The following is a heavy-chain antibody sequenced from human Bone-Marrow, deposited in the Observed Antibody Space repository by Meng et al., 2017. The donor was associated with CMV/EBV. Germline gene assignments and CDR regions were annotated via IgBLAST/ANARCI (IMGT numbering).Heavy chain of an antibody. CDR3: ARDSLSVRFLEWWSDAFDI. J-gene: IGHJ3*02. V-gene: IGHV1-69*05. Sequence: SVKVSCKASGGTFSSYAISWVRQAPGQGLEWMGGIIPIFGTANYAQKFQGRVTITTDESTSTAYMELSSLRSEDTAVYYCARDSLSVRFLEWWSDAFDIWGQGIMVTVSS. CDR1: GGTFSSYA. D-gene: IGHD3-3*01. CDR2: IIPIFGTA.